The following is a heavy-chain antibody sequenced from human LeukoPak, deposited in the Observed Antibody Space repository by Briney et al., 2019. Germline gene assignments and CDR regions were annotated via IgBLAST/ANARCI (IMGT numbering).Heavy chain of an antibody. CDR1: GFTFDDYA. V-gene: IGHV3-9*01. CDR2: ISWNSGSI. CDR3: LGAFDF. Sequence: GGSLRLSCAASGFTFDDYAMHWVRQAPGKGLEWVSGISWNSGSIGYADSVKGRFTISRDNAQNSLYLQMNSLRVEDTAVYYCLGAFDFWGQGTMVIVSS. J-gene: IGHJ3*01.